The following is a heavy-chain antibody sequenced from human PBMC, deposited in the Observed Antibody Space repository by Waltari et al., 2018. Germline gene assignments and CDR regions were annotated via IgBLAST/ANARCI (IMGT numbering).Heavy chain of an antibody. V-gene: IGHV4-31*03. CDR1: GGPITSGGYY. CDR2: IYYSGST. CDR3: AGQVARGYYYYMDV. D-gene: IGHD2-15*01. J-gene: IGHJ6*03. Sequence: QVQLQESGPGLVKPSQTLSLPCTVSGGPITSGGYYWSWTRQHPGKGLEWIGYIYYSGSTYYNPSLKSRVTISVDTSKNQFSLKLSSVTAADTAVYYCAGQVARGYYYYMDVWGKGTTVTVSS.